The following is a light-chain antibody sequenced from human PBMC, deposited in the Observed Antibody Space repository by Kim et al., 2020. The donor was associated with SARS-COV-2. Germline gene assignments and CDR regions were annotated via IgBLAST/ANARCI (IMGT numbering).Light chain of an antibody. V-gene: IGKV1-5*03. CDR3: QQYNSYLLT. J-gene: IGKJ4*01. Sequence: DIQMTQSPSTLSASVGDRVTITCRASQSISSWLAWYQQKPGKAPKLLIYKASSLESGVPSRFSGSGSGTEFTLTISSLQPDDFATYSCQQYNSYLLTFGGGTKVDIK. CDR1: QSISSW. CDR2: KAS.